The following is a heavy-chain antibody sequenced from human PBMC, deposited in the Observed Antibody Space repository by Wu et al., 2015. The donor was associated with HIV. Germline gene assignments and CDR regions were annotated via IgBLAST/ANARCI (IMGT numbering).Heavy chain of an antibody. D-gene: IGHD1-14*01. CDR1: GDSIRRYY. V-gene: IGHV4-59*08. CDR2: VSDSGST. J-gene: IGHJ4*02. CDR3: ARQDRIQALADKPGVFVY. Sequence: QVQLQESGPGLVKPSETLSLTCTVTGDSIRRYYWSWVRQPPGKGLEWMGYVSDSGSTNYKSSLKSRLTIFLDTSKNQFSLTLRSVTASDTAVYYCARQDRIQALADKPGVFVYWGQGTMISVSS.